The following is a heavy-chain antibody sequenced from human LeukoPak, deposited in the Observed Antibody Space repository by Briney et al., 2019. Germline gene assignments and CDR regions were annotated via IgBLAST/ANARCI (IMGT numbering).Heavy chain of an antibody. J-gene: IGHJ4*02. CDR1: GFTFSSYG. CDR3: AKKRGYRQDYFDY. D-gene: IGHD5-18*01. Sequence: PGGSLRLSCAASGFTFSSYGMHWVRQAPGKGLEWVAFIRYDGSNKYYADSVKGRFTISRDNSKNTLYLQMNSLRAEDTAVYYCAKKRGYRQDYFDYWGQGTLVTVSS. V-gene: IGHV3-30*02. CDR2: IRYDGSNK.